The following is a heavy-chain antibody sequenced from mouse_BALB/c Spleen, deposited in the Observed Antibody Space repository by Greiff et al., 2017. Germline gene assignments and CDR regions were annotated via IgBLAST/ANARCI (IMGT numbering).Heavy chain of an antibody. CDR1: GFTFNTYA. CDR3: VRRGVTTGMDY. J-gene: IGHJ4*01. CDR2: IRSKSNNYAT. D-gene: IGHD2-2*01. V-gene: IGHV10-1*02. Sequence: EVMLVESGGGLVQPKGSLKLSCAASGFTFNTYAMNWVRQAPGKGLEWVARIRSKSNNYATYYADSVKDRFTISRDDSQSMLYLQMNNLKTEDTAMYYCVRRGVTTGMDYWGQGTSVTVSS.